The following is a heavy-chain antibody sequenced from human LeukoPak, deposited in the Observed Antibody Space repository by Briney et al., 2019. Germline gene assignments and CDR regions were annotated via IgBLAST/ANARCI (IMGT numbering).Heavy chain of an antibody. CDR1: GFTFSSYG. Sequence: QPGRSLRLSCAASGFTFSSYGMHWVRQAPGKGLEWVAVISYDGSNKYYADSVKGRFTISRDNSKNTLYLQMNSLRAGDTAVYFCARERQDTILHSGAFDIWGQGTMVTVSS. D-gene: IGHD2-21*01. CDR3: ARERQDTILHSGAFDI. V-gene: IGHV3-30*03. J-gene: IGHJ3*02. CDR2: ISYDGSNK.